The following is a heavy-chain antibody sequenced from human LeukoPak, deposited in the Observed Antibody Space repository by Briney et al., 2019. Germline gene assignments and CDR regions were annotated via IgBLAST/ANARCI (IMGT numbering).Heavy chain of an antibody. Sequence: SETLSLTCSVSGGSISSYYWSWIRQPPGKGLEWIGHIYNSGSTKYNPSLKSRVTISVDTSKNQFFLKLSSVTAADTAVYYCSRTGTTDYWGQGTLVTVSS. D-gene: IGHD1-7*01. CDR2: IYNSGST. J-gene: IGHJ4*02. V-gene: IGHV4-59*01. CDR3: SRTGTTDY. CDR1: GGSISSYY.